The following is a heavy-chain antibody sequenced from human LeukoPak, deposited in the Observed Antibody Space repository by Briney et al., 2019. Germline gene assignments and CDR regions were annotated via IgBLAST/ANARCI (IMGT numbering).Heavy chain of an antibody. CDR1: GFTFSSYW. CDR3: ARGDFYYYYYMDF. V-gene: IGHV3-74*01. J-gene: IGHJ6*03. CDR2: INGDGSRT. Sequence: GGSLRLSCAASGFTFSSYWMHWVRQAPGKGLVWVSRINGDGSRTSYADSVKGRFTISRDNAKNTLYLQMNSLRAEDTAVYYCARGDFYYYYYMDFWGKGTTVTVSS.